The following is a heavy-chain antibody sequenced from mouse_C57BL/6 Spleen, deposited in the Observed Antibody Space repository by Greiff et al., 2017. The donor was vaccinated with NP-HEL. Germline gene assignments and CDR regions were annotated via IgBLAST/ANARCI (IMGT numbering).Heavy chain of an antibody. CDR1: GFTFSSYA. J-gene: IGHJ1*03. V-gene: IGHV5-9-1*02. CDR2: ISSGGDYI. D-gene: IGHD1-1*01. Sequence: DVMLVESGEGLVKPGGSLKLSCAASGFTFSSYAMSWVRQTPEKRLEWVAYISSGGDYIYYADTVKGRFTISRDNARNTLYLQMSSLKSEDTAMYYCTRDHYGSSYRYFDVWGTGTTVTVSS. CDR3: TRDHYGSSYRYFDV.